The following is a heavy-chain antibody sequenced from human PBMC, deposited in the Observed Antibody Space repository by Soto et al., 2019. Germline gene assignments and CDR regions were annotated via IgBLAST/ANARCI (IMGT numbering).Heavy chain of an antibody. CDR2: INHSGST. V-gene: IGHV4-34*01. Sequence: SETLSLTCAVYGGSFSGYYWSWIRQPPGKGLEWIGEINHSGSTNYNPSLKSRVTISVDTSKNQFSLKLSSVTAADTAVYYCASLKIGYCSSTSCLPTYYYYGMDVWGQGTTVTVSS. D-gene: IGHD2-2*01. J-gene: IGHJ6*02. CDR1: GGSFSGYY. CDR3: ASLKIGYCSSTSCLPTYYYYGMDV.